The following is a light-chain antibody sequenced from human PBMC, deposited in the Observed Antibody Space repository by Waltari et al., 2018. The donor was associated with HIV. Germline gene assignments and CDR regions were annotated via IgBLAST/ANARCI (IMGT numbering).Light chain of an antibody. V-gene: IGKV4-1*01. CDR2: WAS. CDR3: LQYYTIPRT. J-gene: IGKJ1*01. CDR1: QSVLYSSNNNNY. Sequence: IVMTQSPDSLAVSLGQRATINCKSSQSVLYSSNNNNYLASFQQKPGHPPKLLIYWASTRESGVPDRFSGSGSGTDFTLTISSLQAEDVAVYYCLQYYTIPRTFGEGTTVEIK.